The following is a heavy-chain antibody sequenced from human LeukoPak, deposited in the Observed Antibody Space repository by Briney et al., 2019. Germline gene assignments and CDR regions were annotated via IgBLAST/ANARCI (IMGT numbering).Heavy chain of an antibody. CDR3: AILSGSGIYYYYYMDV. J-gene: IGHJ6*03. V-gene: IGHV1-2*02. CDR2: INPNSGGT. Sequence: ASVKVSCKTSGYTFTGYYMHWVRQAPGQGLEWMGWINPNSGGTNYAQKFQGRVTMTRDTSISTAYMELSRLRSDDTAVYYCAILSGSGIYYYYYMDVWGKGTTVTISS. D-gene: IGHD3-10*01. CDR1: GYTFTGYY.